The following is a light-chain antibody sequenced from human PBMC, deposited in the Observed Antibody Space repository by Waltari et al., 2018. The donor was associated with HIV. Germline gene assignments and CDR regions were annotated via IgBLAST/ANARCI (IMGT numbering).Light chain of an antibody. V-gene: IGKV4-1*01. Sequence: DIVMTQSPDSLAVSLGERATINCKSSQSVLYSSKNQNYLDWYQQKPGQSPKLLIYWASTRESGVPDRFSGSGSGTDFTLTISSLQAEDVAVYYCQQYYVTPLTFGGGTKVEIK. CDR1: QSVLYSSKNQNY. CDR2: WAS. J-gene: IGKJ4*01. CDR3: QQYYVTPLT.